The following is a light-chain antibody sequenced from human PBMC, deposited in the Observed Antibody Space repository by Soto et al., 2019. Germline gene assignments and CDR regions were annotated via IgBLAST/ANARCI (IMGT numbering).Light chain of an antibody. V-gene: IGKV1-5*03. J-gene: IGKJ1*01. CDR1: QSVGSW. CDR2: KAS. Sequence: DIQMTQSPSSVSASVGDRITITCRASQSVGSWLAWYQQKPGKAPKLLIYKASRLESGVPSRFSGSESGTEFTLTISNLQPDDFATYYCQQYHKFWTFGQGTKVEIK. CDR3: QQYHKFWT.